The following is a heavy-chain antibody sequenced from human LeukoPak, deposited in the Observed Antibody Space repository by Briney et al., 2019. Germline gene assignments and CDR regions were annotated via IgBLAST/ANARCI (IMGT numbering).Heavy chain of an antibody. CDR1: GDSISSGGYY. CDR2: IYYSGCT. J-gene: IGHJ4*02. CDR3: ARVRDPLDY. D-gene: IGHD5-24*01. V-gene: IGHV4-31*03. Sequence: SETLSLTCTVSGDSISSGGYYWSWIRQHPGKGLEWIGYIYYSGCTYSNPSLKSRLTISVDTSKNQFSLKLSSVTAADTAVYYCARVRDPLDYWGQGTLVTVSS.